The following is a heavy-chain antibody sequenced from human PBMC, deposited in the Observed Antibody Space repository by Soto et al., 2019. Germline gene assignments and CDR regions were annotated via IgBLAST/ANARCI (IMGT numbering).Heavy chain of an antibody. Sequence: EVELLESGGGLVKPGGSLRVSCAASGFTFSNYDMSWVRQAPGKGLEWVSSISGSGGSTHYADSVRGRFTISRDNSMNTLYLQMNGLRAEDTAIYFCAKGTSGSYYGEEYFQHWGQGTLVTVSS. J-gene: IGHJ1*01. D-gene: IGHD1-26*01. CDR3: AKGTSGSYYGEEYFQH. V-gene: IGHV3-23*01. CDR2: ISGSGGST. CDR1: GFTFSNYD.